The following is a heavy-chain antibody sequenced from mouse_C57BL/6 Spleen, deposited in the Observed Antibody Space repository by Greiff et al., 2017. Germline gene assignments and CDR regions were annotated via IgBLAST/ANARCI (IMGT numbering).Heavy chain of an antibody. CDR1: GYTFTSYW. D-gene: IGHD4-1*01. J-gene: IGHJ1*03. Sequence: QVQLQQPGAELVRPGSSVKLSCKASGYTFTSYWMHWVKQRPIQGLEWIGNIDPSDSATHYNQKFKDKATLTVDKSSSTAYMQLRSLTSVDSAVYYCARPDWETRYFDVWGTGTTVTVSS. V-gene: IGHV1-52*01. CDR3: ARPDWETRYFDV. CDR2: IDPSDSAT.